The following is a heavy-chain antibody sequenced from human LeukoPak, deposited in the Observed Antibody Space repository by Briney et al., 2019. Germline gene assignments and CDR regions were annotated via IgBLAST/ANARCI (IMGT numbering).Heavy chain of an antibody. J-gene: IGHJ4*02. V-gene: IGHV4-39*01. D-gene: IGHD3-3*01. CDR3: ARQLPSYYDFWSGYSSMYYFDY. Sequence: PSETLSLTCTVSGGSISSSSYYWGWIRQPPGKGLEWIGSIYYSGSTYYNPSLKSRVTISVDTSKNQSSLKLSSVTAADTAVYYCARQLPSYYDFWSGYSSMYYFDYWGQGTLVTVSS. CDR2: IYYSGST. CDR1: GGSISSSSYY.